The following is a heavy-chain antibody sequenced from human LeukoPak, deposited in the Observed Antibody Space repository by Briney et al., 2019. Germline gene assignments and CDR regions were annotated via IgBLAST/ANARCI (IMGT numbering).Heavy chain of an antibody. CDR3: ATKQWLVPFAY. Sequence: ASVNVSCKASGYTLTSYGISWVRQAPGQGLEWMGWISAYNGNTNYAQKQQGRVTMTTDTSTSTAYMELRSLRSDDTAVYYCATKQWLVPFAYWGQGTLVTVSS. CDR1: GYTLTSYG. J-gene: IGHJ4*02. V-gene: IGHV1-18*01. D-gene: IGHD6-19*01. CDR2: ISAYNGNT.